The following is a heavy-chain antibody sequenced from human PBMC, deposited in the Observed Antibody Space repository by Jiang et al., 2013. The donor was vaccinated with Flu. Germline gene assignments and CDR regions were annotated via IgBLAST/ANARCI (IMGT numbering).Heavy chain of an antibody. Sequence: SGAEVKKPGASVKVSCKVSGYSLSELSIHWVRQAPGKGLEWMGGFDPEDGEIMYAQKFQGRVTVTEDTSTDTAYMELRSLRSDDTAVYYCAGGYCSGVTCSVLDYWGQGTLVTVSS. J-gene: IGHJ4*02. CDR3: AGGYCSGVTCSVLDY. CDR1: GYSLSELS. V-gene: IGHV1-24*01. D-gene: IGHD2-15*01. CDR2: FDPEDGEI.